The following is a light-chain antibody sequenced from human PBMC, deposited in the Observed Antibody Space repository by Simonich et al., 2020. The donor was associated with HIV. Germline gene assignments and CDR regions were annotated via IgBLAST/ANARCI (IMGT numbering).Light chain of an antibody. J-gene: IGLJ3*02. CDR3: SSYAGGNNLV. CDR1: SSDVGGYNY. V-gene: IGLV2-14*03. Sequence: QSALTQPASVSGSPGQSITISCTGTSSDVGGYNYVPWYQQHPGKAPKLMIYDVRNRPSGVSNRFSGSKSGNTASLTVSGLQAEDEADYYCSSYAGGNNLVFGGGTKLTVL. CDR2: DVR.